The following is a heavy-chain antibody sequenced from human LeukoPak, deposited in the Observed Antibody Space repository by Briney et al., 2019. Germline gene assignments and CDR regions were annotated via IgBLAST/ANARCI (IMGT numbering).Heavy chain of an antibody. J-gene: IGHJ6*03. CDR3: AKDGSYYDFWSGYFGSRDGGYYYHYMDV. CDR2: IWYDGSNK. Sequence: GGSLRLSCAASGFNFSTYGMHWVRQAPGKGLEWVAVIWYDGSNKYYADSVKGRFTISRDNSKNTLYLQMNSLRAEDTAVYYCAKDGSYYDFWSGYFGSRDGGYYYHYMDVWGKGTTVTVSS. D-gene: IGHD3-3*01. V-gene: IGHV3-33*06. CDR1: GFNFSTYG.